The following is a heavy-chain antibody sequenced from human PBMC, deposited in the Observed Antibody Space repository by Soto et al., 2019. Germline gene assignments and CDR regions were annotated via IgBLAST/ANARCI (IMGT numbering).Heavy chain of an antibody. CDR2: MNPNSGNT. D-gene: IGHD1-26*01. CDR3: ARGEPMYSAIPEYFLH. Sequence: ASVKVSCKASGYTFTSYDINWVRQATGQGFEWMGWMNPNSGNTGYAQKFQGRVTMTRDTSITTAYLQWSSLKASDTAMYYCARGEPMYSAIPEYFLHWGQGTLVTVSS. CDR1: GYTFTSYD. J-gene: IGHJ1*01. V-gene: IGHV1-8*01.